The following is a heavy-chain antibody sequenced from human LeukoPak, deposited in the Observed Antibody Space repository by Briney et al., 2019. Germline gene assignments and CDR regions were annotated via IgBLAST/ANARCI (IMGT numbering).Heavy chain of an antibody. Sequence: SETLSLTCTVSGGSISSSSYYWGWIRQPPGKGREWIGSIYYIGSTYYNPSLKSRVTISVDTSKNQFSLKLSSVTAADTAVSYCARAGDPAMIVVVITADAFDIWGQGTMVTVSS. CDR1: GGSISSSSYY. D-gene: IGHD3-22*01. J-gene: IGHJ3*02. CDR3: ARAGDPAMIVVVITADAFDI. V-gene: IGHV4-39*01. CDR2: IYYIGST.